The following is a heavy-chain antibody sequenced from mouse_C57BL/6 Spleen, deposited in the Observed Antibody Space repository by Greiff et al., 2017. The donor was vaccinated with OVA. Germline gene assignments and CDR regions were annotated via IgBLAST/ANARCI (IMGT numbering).Heavy chain of an antibody. CDR3: ASPYGSSLHWYFDV. V-gene: IGHV1-69*01. CDR2: IDPSDSYT. D-gene: IGHD1-1*01. Sequence: VQLQQPGAELVMPGASVKLSCKASGYTFTSYWMHWVKQRPGQGLEWIGEIDPSDSYTNYTQKFKGKSTLSVDKSSSTAYMQLRSLTSEDSAVYYCASPYGSSLHWYFDVWGTGTTVTVSS. CDR1: GYTFTSYW. J-gene: IGHJ1*03.